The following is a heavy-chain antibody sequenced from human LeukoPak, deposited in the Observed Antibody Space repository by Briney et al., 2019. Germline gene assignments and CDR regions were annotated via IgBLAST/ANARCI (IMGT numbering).Heavy chain of an antibody. Sequence: GGALRLSCAGSGFTFSSYAMTWVRQAPGKGGGWVSAISDSGGNTYYADSVAGRFTISRGNSRDTLYLQMNSLRADDTAVYFCARGGFLGPDYWGQGTLVTVSS. CDR1: GFTFSSYA. CDR3: ARGGFLGPDY. CDR2: ISDSGGNT. J-gene: IGHJ4*02. V-gene: IGHV3-23*01. D-gene: IGHD3-16*01.